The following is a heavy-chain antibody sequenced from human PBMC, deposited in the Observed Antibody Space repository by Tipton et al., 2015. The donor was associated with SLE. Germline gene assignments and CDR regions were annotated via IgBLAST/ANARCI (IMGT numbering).Heavy chain of an antibody. CDR2: MYYSGGT. CDR3: ARSPRNDFGLAWFDP. CDR1: GGSMSSFH. D-gene: IGHD4-17*01. J-gene: IGHJ5*02. Sequence: TLSLTCTVSGGSMSSFHWSWIRQPPGKGLEWIGYMYYSGGTNYNPSLKSRVVISVDTSKNQFSLKLSSVTAADMAVYYCARSPRNDFGLAWFDPWGQGTLVTVSS. V-gene: IGHV4-59*07.